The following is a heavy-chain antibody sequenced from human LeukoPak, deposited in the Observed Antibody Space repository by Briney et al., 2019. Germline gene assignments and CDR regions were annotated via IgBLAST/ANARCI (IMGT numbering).Heavy chain of an antibody. V-gene: IGHV3-48*03. Sequence: GGSLRLSCAASGFTFGSYEMNGVRQAPGKGLEWVSYISSSGGTTYYADSVKGRFTISRDNAKNSLSLQMNSLRAEDTAVYYCARGSRSSYWGQGTLVSVSS. CDR1: GFTFGSYE. CDR2: ISSSGGTT. J-gene: IGHJ4*02. CDR3: ARGSRSSY.